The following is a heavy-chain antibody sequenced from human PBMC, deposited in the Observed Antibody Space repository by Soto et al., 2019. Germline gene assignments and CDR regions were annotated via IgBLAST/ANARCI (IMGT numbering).Heavy chain of an antibody. V-gene: IGHV4-4*02. D-gene: IGHD6-13*01. CDR1: GGAISSSKW. J-gene: IGHJ4*02. CDR3: ARASVTIAVAVIFDY. Sequence: SETLSLTCAVSGGAISSSKWWSWVRQPPGKGLEWIGEIYQSGSTNYNPSLESRVRMSVDKSRNQFSLKLTSVSAADTAVYYCARASVTIAVAVIFDYWGQGTLVTVSS. CDR2: IYQSGST.